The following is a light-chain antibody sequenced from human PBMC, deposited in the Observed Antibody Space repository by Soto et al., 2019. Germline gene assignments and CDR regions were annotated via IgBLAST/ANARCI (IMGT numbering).Light chain of an antibody. Sequence: QSVLTQPASVSGSPGQSITISCTGTSSDVGGYTYVSWYQRYPGKAPQHIIYEVSNRPSGVSNRFSGSKSGNTASLTISGLQAEDEADYYCSSFSRSTTLDYVFGTGTKLTVL. CDR1: SSDVGGYTY. CDR2: EVS. V-gene: IGLV2-14*01. CDR3: SSFSRSTTLDYV. J-gene: IGLJ1*01.